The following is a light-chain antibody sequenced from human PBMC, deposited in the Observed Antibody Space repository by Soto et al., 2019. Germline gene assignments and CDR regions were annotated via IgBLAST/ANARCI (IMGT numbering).Light chain of an antibody. CDR2: DNT. V-gene: IGLV1-40*01. J-gene: IGLJ2*01. CDR1: NSNIGADYG. CDR3: QSFDSSFIGLV. Sequence: QSVLTQPPSVTGAPGQRVTISCTGSNSNIGADYGAHWYQQFPETAPKLLIYDNTNRPSGVPDRFSGSKSGTSASLAITGLQAEDEADYYCQSFDSSFIGLVFGGGTKLTVL.